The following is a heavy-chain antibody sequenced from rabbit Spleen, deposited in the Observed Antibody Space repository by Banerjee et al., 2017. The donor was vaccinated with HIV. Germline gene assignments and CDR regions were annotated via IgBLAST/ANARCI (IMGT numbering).Heavy chain of an antibody. D-gene: IGHD4-1*01. CDR1: GFDFSAYTF. CDR2: IDTGSRDFT. CDR3: ARVSETSGWGEDL. V-gene: IGHV1S40*01. Sequence: LVEYGGDLVQPGASLTLTCTASGFDFSAYTFMCWVRQAPGKGLEWIACIDTGSRDFTYYASWAKGRFTISKTSSTTVTLQMTSLTVADTATYFCARVSETSGWGEDLWGPGTLVTVS. J-gene: IGHJ4*01.